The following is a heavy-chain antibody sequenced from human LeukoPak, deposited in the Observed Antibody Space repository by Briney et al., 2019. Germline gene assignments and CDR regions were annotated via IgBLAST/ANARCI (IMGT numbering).Heavy chain of an antibody. Sequence: GGSLRLSCAASGFTFSTYNMNWVRQAPGKGLEWVSHITSSSTNIYYADSVKGRFTISRDNAKNALSLQMNSLRDEDTAVYYCATSGNYYLKYWGQGTLVTVSS. D-gene: IGHD1-26*01. CDR2: ITSSSTNI. V-gene: IGHV3-48*02. J-gene: IGHJ4*02. CDR3: ATSGNYYLKY. CDR1: GFTFSTYN.